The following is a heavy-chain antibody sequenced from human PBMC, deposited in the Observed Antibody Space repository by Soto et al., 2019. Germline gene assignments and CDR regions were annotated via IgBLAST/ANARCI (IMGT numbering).Heavy chain of an antibody. CDR2: IDYNEINH. CDR3: ARDFWPVANPYDL. D-gene: IGHD3-3*01. J-gene: IGHJ4*02. CDR1: GFTFSNYG. Sequence: GGSLRLSCVASGFTFSNYGMHWVRQAPGKGLEWVAGIDYNEINHYYIDPVKGRFTISRDQSKNTLYLQMNSLRAEDTAVYFCARDFWPVANPYDLWGQGILVTVSS. V-gene: IGHV3-33*08.